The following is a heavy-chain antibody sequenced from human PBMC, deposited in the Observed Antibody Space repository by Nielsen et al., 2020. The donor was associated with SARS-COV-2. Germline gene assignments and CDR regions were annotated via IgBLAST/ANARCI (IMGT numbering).Heavy chain of an antibody. V-gene: IGHV4-59*12. D-gene: IGHD3-10*01. J-gene: IGHJ3*02. CDR3: ARGLGDYYGSGSTNAFDI. CDR1: GGSISSYY. CDR2: IYYSGST. Sequence: SETLSLTCTVSGGSISSYYWSWIRQPPGKGLEWIGYIYYSGSTNYNPSLKSRVTISVDTSKNQFSLKLSSVTAADTAVYYCARGLGDYYGSGSTNAFDIWGQGTMVTVSS.